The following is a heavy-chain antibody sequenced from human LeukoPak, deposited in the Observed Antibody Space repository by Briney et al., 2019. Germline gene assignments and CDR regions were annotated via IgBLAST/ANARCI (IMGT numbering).Heavy chain of an antibody. D-gene: IGHD2-21*01. CDR2: TSSSDAGT. CDR1: GFTLSTYA. Sequence: GGSLRLSCAASGFTLSTYAMSWVRQTPGKGLEWVAATSSSDAGTYHADSVRGRFTTSRDNSKNTLYLQMNSLRAEDAAVYFWAKAPVTSCRGAYCYPFDSWGQGTLVTVSS. CDR3: AKAPVTSCRGAYCYPFDS. J-gene: IGHJ4*02. V-gene: IGHV3-23*01.